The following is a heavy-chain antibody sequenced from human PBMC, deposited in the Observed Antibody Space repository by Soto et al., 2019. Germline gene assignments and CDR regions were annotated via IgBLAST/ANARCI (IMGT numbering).Heavy chain of an antibody. CDR1: GFTFSSYA. Sequence: PGGSLRLSCAASGFTFSSYALSWVRQAPGKGLEWVSSISGSGLSTYNADSVKGRVTISRDNSKDTLYLQMNSLRTDDTAVYYCATTGVSRNAALSFLDHWGQGIQVTVSS. J-gene: IGHJ4*02. D-gene: IGHD1-1*01. CDR3: ATTGVSRNAALSFLDH. V-gene: IGHV3-23*01. CDR2: ISGSGLST.